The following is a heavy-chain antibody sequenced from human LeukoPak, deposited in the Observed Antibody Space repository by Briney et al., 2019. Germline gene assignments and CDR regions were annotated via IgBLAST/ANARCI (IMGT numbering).Heavy chain of an antibody. J-gene: IGHJ5*02. CDR2: ISAYNGNT. Sequence: ASVKVSCKASGYTFTSYGISWVRQAPGQGLEWMGWISAYNGNTNYAQKLQGRVTMTTDTSTGTAYMELRSLRSDDTAVYYCARVYSSGWYGDWFDPWGQGTLVTVSS. CDR3: ARVYSSGWYGDWFDP. D-gene: IGHD6-19*01. V-gene: IGHV1-18*01. CDR1: GYTFTSYG.